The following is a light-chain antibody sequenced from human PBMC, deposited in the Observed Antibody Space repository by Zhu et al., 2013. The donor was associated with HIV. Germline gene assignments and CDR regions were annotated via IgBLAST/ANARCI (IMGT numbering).Light chain of an antibody. CDR3: QQYYSPPFT. J-gene: IGKJ3*01. Sequence: DIQMTQSPSTLSASVGDRVTITCRASQSTSRWLAWYQQKPGKAPKLLIYAASSLRSGVPSRFSGSGSGTEFTLTISSLQAEDVAVYYCQQYYSPPFTFGPGTESGYQT. CDR2: AAS. V-gene: IGKV1-5*01. CDR1: QSTSRW.